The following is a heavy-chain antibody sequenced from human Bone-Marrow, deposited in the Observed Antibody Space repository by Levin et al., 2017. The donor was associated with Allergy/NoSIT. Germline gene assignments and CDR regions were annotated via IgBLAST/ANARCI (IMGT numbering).Heavy chain of an antibody. D-gene: IGHD3-3*01. CDR3: AKNFYDFWSGFSY. J-gene: IGHJ4*02. CDR1: GFTFSSYA. CDR2: ISGSGGST. Sequence: GESLKISCAASGFTFSSYAMSWVRQAPGKGLEWVSAISGSGGSTYYADSVKGRFTISRDNSKNTLYLQMNSLRAEDTAVYYCAKNFYDFWSGFSYWGQGTLVTVSS. V-gene: IGHV3-23*01.